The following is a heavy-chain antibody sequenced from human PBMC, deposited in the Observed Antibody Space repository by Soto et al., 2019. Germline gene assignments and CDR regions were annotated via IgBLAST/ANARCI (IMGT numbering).Heavy chain of an antibody. V-gene: IGHV3-30-3*01. Sequence: GRSLRLSCAASGFTFSSYAMHWVRQAPGKGLEWVAVISYDGSNKYYADSVKGRFTISRDNSKNTLYLQMNSLRAEDTAVYYCAGGWYSSSYLHYYGMDVWGQGTTVTVSS. CDR3: AGGWYSSSYLHYYGMDV. J-gene: IGHJ6*02. CDR1: GFTFSSYA. CDR2: ISYDGSNK. D-gene: IGHD6-13*01.